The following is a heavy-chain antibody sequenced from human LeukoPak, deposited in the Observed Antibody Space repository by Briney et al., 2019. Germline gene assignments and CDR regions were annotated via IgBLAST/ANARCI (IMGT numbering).Heavy chain of an antibody. CDR2: IGGGGVTT. CDR1: GFTFSSYS. D-gene: IGHD1-26*01. CDR3: AREGGVSGLWYSDL. Sequence: GGSLRVSCAASGFTFSSYSMHWVRQAPGKGPEFVSVIGGGGVTTFYADSVKDRFTISRDNSKNTLYLEMGSLRAEDMAVYYCAREGGVSGLWYSDLWGRGTLVTVSS. J-gene: IGHJ2*01. V-gene: IGHV3-64*02.